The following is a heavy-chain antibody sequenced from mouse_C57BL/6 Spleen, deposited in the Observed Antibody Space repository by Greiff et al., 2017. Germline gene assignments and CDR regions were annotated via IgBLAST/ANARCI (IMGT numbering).Heavy chain of an antibody. Sequence: EVKLMESGGDLVKPGGSLKLSCAASGFTFSSYGMSWVRQTPDKRLEWVATISSGGSYTYYPDSVKGRFTISRDNAKNTLYLQMSSLKSEDTAMYYCARQEEAYGSFDYWGQGTTLTVSS. V-gene: IGHV5-6*01. D-gene: IGHD6-5*01. CDR1: GFTFSSYG. CDR2: ISSGGSYT. CDR3: ARQEEAYGSFDY. J-gene: IGHJ2*01.